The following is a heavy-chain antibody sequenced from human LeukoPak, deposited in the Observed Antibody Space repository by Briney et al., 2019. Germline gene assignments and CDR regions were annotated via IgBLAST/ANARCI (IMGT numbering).Heavy chain of an antibody. CDR3: ARGTPGDPSNFDY. CDR1: GFTVSSNY. D-gene: IGHD7-27*01. Sequence: GGPLRLSCAASGFTVSSNYMSWVRQAPGKGLEWVSVIYSGGSTYYADSVKGRFTISRDNSKNTLYLQMNSLRAEDTAVYYCARGTPGDPSNFDYWGQGTLVTVSS. V-gene: IGHV3-53*01. CDR2: IYSGGST. J-gene: IGHJ4*02.